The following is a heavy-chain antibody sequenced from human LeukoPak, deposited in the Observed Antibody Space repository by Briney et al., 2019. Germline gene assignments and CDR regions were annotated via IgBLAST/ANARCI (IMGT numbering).Heavy chain of an antibody. Sequence: SETVPLTCTVSGGSISSYYWSWIRQPPGKGLEWIGYIYYSGSTNYNPSLKSRVTISVDTSKNQFSLKLSSVTAADTAVYYCAMFGGYCSGGSCCNWFDRWGQGTLVTVSS. J-gene: IGHJ5*02. CDR2: IYYSGST. D-gene: IGHD2-15*01. CDR1: GGSISSYY. V-gene: IGHV4-59*08. CDR3: AMFGGYCSGGSCCNWFDR.